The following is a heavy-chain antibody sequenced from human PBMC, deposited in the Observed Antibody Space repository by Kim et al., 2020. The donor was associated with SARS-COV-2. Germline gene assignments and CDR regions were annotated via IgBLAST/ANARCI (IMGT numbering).Heavy chain of an antibody. D-gene: IGHD2-8*01. V-gene: IGHV3-13*05. Sequence: GGSLRLSCAASGFTFSSYDMHWVRQATGKGLEWVSAIGTAGDPYYPGSVKGRFTISRENAKNSLYLQMNSLRAGDTAVYYCARSLMVYPEVYWYFDLWGRGTLVTVSS. CDR1: GFTFSSYD. J-gene: IGHJ2*01. CDR2: IGTAGDP. CDR3: ARSLMVYPEVYWYFDL.